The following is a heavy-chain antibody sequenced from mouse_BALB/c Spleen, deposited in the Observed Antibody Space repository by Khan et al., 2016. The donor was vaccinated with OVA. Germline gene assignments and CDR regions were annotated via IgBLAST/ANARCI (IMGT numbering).Heavy chain of an antibody. CDR2: INPSNGYT. CDR3: VRDGAYHRNDGWFAY. CDR1: GYTFTSYT. Sequence: QVQLQQSGAELARPGASVKMSCKASGYTFTSYTTHWIKLRPGPGLEWIGFINPSNGYTNYNQKFKDKATLTADKSYTTVYMQLSSLTSDDSAVYNCVRDGAYHRNDGWFAYWGQGTLVTVSA. D-gene: IGHD2-14*01. V-gene: IGHV1-4*01. J-gene: IGHJ3*01.